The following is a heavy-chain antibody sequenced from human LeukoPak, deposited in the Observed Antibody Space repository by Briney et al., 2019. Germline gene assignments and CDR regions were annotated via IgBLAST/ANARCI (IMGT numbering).Heavy chain of an antibody. CDR3: ARHDYGPGSYLEYC. J-gene: IGHJ4*02. CDR1: GGSISSSSYY. V-gene: IGHV4-39*01. Sequence: PSETLSLTCTVSGGSISSSSYYWGWIRQPPGKGLEWIGSIYYSGSTYYNPSLKSRVTISVDTSKNQFSLKLSSVTAADTAVYYCARHDYGPGSYLEYCWGQGTLVTVSS. CDR2: IYYSGST. D-gene: IGHD3-10*01.